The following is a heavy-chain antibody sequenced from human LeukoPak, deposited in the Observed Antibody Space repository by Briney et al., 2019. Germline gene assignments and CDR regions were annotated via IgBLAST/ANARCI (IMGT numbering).Heavy chain of an antibody. J-gene: IGHJ4*02. CDR3: ARDRGIAAQVVAFDY. CDR1: GFTFSSYA. Sequence: GGSLRLSCAASGFTFSSYAMHWVRQAPGKGLEWVAVISYDGSNKYYADSAKGRFTISRDNSKNTLYLQMNSLRAEDTAVYYCARDRGIAAQVVAFDYWGQGTLVTVSS. CDR2: ISYDGSNK. D-gene: IGHD6-13*01. V-gene: IGHV3-30*01.